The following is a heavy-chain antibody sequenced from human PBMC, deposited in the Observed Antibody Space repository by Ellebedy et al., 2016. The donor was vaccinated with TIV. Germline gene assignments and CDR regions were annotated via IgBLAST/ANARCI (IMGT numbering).Heavy chain of an antibody. CDR2: IEDAGTET. CDR3: ARRGSRYWHFDL. CDR1: GFTFRNNW. D-gene: IGHD1-1*01. V-gene: IGHV3-7*03. Sequence: PGGSLRLSCAASGFTFRNNWMTWVRQAPGKGLEWVATIEDAGTETCSVDSAEGRFIISRDNAKNSLYLRINNPRDEDTAVYYCARRGSRYWHFDLWGRGTQVIVSS. J-gene: IGHJ2*01.